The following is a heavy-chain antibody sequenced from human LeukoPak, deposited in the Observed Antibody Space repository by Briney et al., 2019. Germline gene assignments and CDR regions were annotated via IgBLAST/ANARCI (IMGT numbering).Heavy chain of an antibody. D-gene: IGHD3-3*01. CDR3: VRHFRFLEDY. CDR2: IKQDGSEK. CDR1: GFTFSTYW. J-gene: IGHJ4*02. V-gene: IGHV3-7*01. Sequence: GGSLRLSCAASGFTFSTYWMTWVRQAPGKGLEWVANIKQDGSEKYFVDSVKGRFTISRDNAKNSLYLQMNSLRAEDTAVYYCVRHFRFLEDYWGQGTLVTVSS.